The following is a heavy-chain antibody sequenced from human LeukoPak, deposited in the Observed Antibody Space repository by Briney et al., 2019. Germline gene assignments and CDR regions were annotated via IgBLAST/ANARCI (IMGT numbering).Heavy chain of an antibody. D-gene: IGHD5-18*01. CDR1: GGTFSSYA. Sequence: ASVKVSCKASGGTFSSYAISWVRQAPGQGLEWMGGIIPILGTANYAQKFQGRVTITADKSTSTAYMELSSLRSEDTAVYYCARAVDTAMGLFDYWGQGTLVTVSS. CDR2: IIPILGTA. J-gene: IGHJ4*02. V-gene: IGHV1-69*10. CDR3: ARAVDTAMGLFDY.